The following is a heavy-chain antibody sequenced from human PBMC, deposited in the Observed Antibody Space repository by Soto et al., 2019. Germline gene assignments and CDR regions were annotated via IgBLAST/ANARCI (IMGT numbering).Heavy chain of an antibody. CDR1: GFTFSSYD. D-gene: IGHD3-10*01. CDR3: ARDKITMVRGVGYYYYGMDV. V-gene: IGHV3-13*04. CDR2: IGTAGDT. J-gene: IGHJ6*02. Sequence: EVQLVESGGGLVQPGGSLRLSCAASGFTFSSYDMHWVRQATGKGLEWVSAIGTAGDTYYPGSVKGRFTISRENAKNSLYLQMNSLRAGDTAVYYCARDKITMVRGVGYYYYGMDVWGQGTTVTVSS.